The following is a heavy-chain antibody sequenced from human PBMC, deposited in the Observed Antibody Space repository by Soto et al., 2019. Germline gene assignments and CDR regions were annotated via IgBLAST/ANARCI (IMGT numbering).Heavy chain of an antibody. CDR2: IKSKTDGGTT. Sequence: GGSLRLSSAASGFTFSNDWMCWVRQAPGKGLEWVGRIKSKTDGGTTDYAAPVKGRFTISRDDSKNTLYLQMNSLKTEDTAVYYCTGPGEYYYDSSGYSPTADYWGQGTMVTVSS. J-gene: IGHJ4*03. CDR3: TGPGEYYYDSSGYSPTADY. CDR1: GFTFSNDW. D-gene: IGHD3-22*01. V-gene: IGHV3-15*01.